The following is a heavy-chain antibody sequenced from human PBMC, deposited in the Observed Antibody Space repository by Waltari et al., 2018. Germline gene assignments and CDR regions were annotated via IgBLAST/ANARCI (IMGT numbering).Heavy chain of an antibody. CDR1: GLSFSSFA. Sequence: QVQLVESGGGVVQPGGSLRLSCAASGLSFSSFAMHLVRQAAGKGLDWVAFIRYDGSITYYGDSVKGRFTISRDNSKNTLYLQMNRLRVEDTAVYYCAKDGYYGSGTYKGMYYFDYWGQGTLVTVSS. D-gene: IGHD3-10*01. CDR3: AKDGYYGSGTYKGMYYFDY. V-gene: IGHV3-30*02. CDR2: IRYDGSIT. J-gene: IGHJ4*02.